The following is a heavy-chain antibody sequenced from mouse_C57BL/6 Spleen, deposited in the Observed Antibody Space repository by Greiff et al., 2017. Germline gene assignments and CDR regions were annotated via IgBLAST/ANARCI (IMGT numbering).Heavy chain of an antibody. CDR1: GYSFTDYN. CDR2: INPKYGTT. J-gene: IGHJ3*01. CDR3: SSPYYYSSSYVAWFAY. Sequence: EVHLVESGPELVKPGASVKISCKASGYSFTDYNMNWVKQSNGKSLEWIGVINPKYGTTSYNQKFKGKATLTVDQSSGTAYMQLNSLTSEDSAVCYSSSPYYYSSSYVAWFAYWGKGTLVTVAA. V-gene: IGHV1-39*01. D-gene: IGHD1-1*01.